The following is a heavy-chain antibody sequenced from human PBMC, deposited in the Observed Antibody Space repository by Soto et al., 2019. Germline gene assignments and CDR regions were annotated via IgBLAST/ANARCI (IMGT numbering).Heavy chain of an antibody. CDR2: INPNSGGT. V-gene: IGHV1-2*02. CDR1: GYTFTGYY. J-gene: IGHJ4*02. D-gene: IGHD3-10*01. CDR3: ARDYYGSGSYYKDGY. Sequence: ASLKVSCKASGYTFTGYYMHWVRQAPGQGLEWMGWINPNSGGTNYAQKFQGRVTMTRDTSISTAYMELSRLRSDDTAVYYCARDYYGSGSYYKDGYWGQGTLVTVSS.